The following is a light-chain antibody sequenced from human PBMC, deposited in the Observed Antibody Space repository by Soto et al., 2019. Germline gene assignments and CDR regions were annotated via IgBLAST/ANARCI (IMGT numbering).Light chain of an antibody. CDR1: QSIGAW. Sequence: DIQMTQSPSTLSASVGDRVTITCRASQSIGAWLAWYQQKPGKAPELLIYGASSWESGVPLRFSGSGSGTDFTLTISSLQHDYFATYYGQQYYIYWTFGQGNKVETK. CDR3: QQYYIYWT. J-gene: IGKJ1*01. CDR2: GAS. V-gene: IGKV1-5*01.